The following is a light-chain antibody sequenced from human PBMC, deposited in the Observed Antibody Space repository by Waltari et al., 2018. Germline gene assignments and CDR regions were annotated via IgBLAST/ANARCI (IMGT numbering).Light chain of an antibody. CDR1: QNINYW. J-gene: IGKJ1*01. CDR2: KAS. Sequence: IQITQSPSTPSASVGDRSTITCRASQNINYWLAWYQQKPGKAPNLLIYKASSLESGVPSRFSGSGSGTEFTLTISSLQPGDFATYYCQQYNSFPWTFGQGTKVEIK. V-gene: IGKV1-5*03. CDR3: QQYNSFPWT.